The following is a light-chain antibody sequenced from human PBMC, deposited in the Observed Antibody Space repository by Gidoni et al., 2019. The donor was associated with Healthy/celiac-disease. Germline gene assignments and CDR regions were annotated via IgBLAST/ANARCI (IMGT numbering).Light chain of an antibody. CDR3: QQRSNWPPRT. J-gene: IGKJ1*01. CDR1: QSVSSY. Sequence: ELVLTQSPATLSFSPGERATLSCRASQSVSSYLAWYQQKPGQAPRLLIYDASNRATGIPARFSGSGSGTDFTLTISSLEPEDFAVYYCQQRSNWPPRTFGQGTKVEIK. CDR2: DAS. V-gene: IGKV3-11*01.